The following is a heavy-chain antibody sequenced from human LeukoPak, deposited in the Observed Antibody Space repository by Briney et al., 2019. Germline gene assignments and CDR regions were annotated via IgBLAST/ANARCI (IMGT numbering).Heavy chain of an antibody. CDR2: IYYSGST. Sequence: PSQTLSLTCTVSGGSISSGGYYWSWIRQHPGKGLEWIGYIYYSGSTYYNPSLKSRVTISVDTSKNQFSLKLRSVTAADTAVYYCARAPRYDLLVGLNAFDIWGQGTMVTVSS. V-gene: IGHV4-30-4*08. J-gene: IGHJ3*02. CDR1: GGSISSGGYY. D-gene: IGHD3-9*01. CDR3: ARAPRYDLLVGLNAFDI.